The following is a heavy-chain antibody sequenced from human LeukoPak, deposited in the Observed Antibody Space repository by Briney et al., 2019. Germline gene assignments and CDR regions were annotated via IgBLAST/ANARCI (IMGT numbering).Heavy chain of an antibody. Sequence: GGSLRLSCEASGFSLSDYYMDWVRQAPGERLEWVSSISSSSSYIYYADSVKGRFTISRDDAKNSLLLQMNSLRAEDTAVYYCARVWSDCYVTNCYISEYWGQGTLVTVSS. J-gene: IGHJ4*02. V-gene: IGHV3-21*01. D-gene: IGHD3-3*01. CDR3: ARVWSDCYVTNCYISEY. CDR2: ISSSSSYI. CDR1: GFSLSDYY.